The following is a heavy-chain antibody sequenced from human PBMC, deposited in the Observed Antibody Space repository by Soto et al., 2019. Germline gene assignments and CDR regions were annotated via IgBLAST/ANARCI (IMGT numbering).Heavy chain of an antibody. CDR1: GFTFSSYA. J-gene: IGHJ5*01. CDR2: ISGSGATT. Sequence: GGSLRLSCTASGFTFSSYAMSWVCQAPGKGLEWVSGISGSGATTSYADSVKGRFTVSRDNSKNTLYLQMNSLRVEDTAVYYCAKLRYFDWSSYNWFEYWGQGTPVTVSS. V-gene: IGHV3-23*01. D-gene: IGHD3-9*01. CDR3: AKLRYFDWSSYNWFEY.